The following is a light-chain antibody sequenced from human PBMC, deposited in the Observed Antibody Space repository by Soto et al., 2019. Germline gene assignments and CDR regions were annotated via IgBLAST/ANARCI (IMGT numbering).Light chain of an antibody. J-gene: IGKJ4*01. V-gene: IGKV1-12*01. CDR2: GAS. CDR3: QQASSFPLT. CDR1: QLISSW. Sequence: IQMTQSPSSVSASVGDSVTITCRASQLISSWLAWYRVKPGKAPKLVVYGASNRESGVPSRFTGSESGTLFTLTINSLQPEDFATYYCQQASSFPLTFGGGTKVEI.